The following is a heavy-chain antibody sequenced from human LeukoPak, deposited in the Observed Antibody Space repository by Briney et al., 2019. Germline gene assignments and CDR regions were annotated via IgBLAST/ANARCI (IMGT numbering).Heavy chain of an antibody. J-gene: IGHJ4*02. Sequence: GGSLRLSCAASGFTFSSYSMNWVRQAPGKGLEWVSSISSSSSYIYYADSVKGRFTISRDNAKNSLYLQMNSLRAEDTAVYYCARDRGYTRRDFDYWGQGTLVTVSS. CDR1: GFTFSSYS. CDR2: ISSSSSYI. D-gene: IGHD5-24*01. CDR3: ARDRGYTRRDFDY. V-gene: IGHV3-21*01.